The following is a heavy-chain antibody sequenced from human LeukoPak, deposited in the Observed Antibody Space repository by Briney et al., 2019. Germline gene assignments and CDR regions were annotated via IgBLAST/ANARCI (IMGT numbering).Heavy chain of an antibody. V-gene: IGHV3-33*01. CDR1: GFTLSSYG. CDR2: IWYDGSSK. CDR3: ARDAYYYDSSGYYSGVYFDY. J-gene: IGHJ4*02. Sequence: GGSLRLSCAASGFTLSSYGMHWVRQAPGKGLEWVAVIWYDGSSKYYADSVKGRFTISRDNSKNTLYLQMNSLRAEDTAVYYCARDAYYYDSSGYYSGVYFDYWGQGTLVTVSS. D-gene: IGHD3-22*01.